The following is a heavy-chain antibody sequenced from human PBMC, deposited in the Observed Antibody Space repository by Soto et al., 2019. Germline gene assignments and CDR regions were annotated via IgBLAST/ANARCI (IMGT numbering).Heavy chain of an antibody. CDR2: IWYDGSNK. J-gene: IGHJ6*02. CDR3: ARESYPERLHIAAANYGMDV. V-gene: IGHV3-33*01. D-gene: IGHD6-13*01. Sequence: GGSLRLSCAASGFTFSSYGMHWVRQAPGKGLEWVAVIWYDGSNKYYADSVKGRFTISRDNSKNTLYLQMNSLRAEDTAVYYCARESYPERLHIAAANYGMDVWGQGTTVTVSS. CDR1: GFTFSSYG.